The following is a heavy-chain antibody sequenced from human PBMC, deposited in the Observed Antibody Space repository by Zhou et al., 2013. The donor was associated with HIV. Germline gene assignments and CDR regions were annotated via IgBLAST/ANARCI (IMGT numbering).Heavy chain of an antibody. V-gene: IGHV1-69-2*01. J-gene: IGHJ5*02. CDR2: VDPEDGEA. CDR1: GYTFADYY. Sequence: EVQLVQSGAEVKKPGATVKVSCKVSGYTFADYYIHWVQQAPGKGLEWVGLVDPEDGEAIYAEKFQGRVTLTAGTSRDTAYMELSSLTSVDTGVYFCARGYAFDPWGQGTLVTVSS. D-gene: IGHD3-16*01. CDR3: ARGYAFDP.